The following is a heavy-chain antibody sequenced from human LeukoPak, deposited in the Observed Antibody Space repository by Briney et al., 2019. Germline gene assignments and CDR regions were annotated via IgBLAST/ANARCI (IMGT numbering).Heavy chain of an antibody. Sequence: TSETLSLTCTVSGGSISSYYWSWIRQPPGKGLEWIGYIYYSGSTNYNPSLKSRVTISVDTSKNQFSLKLSSVTAADTAVYYCARHKSIAVAANNWFDPWGQGTLVTVSS. J-gene: IGHJ5*02. V-gene: IGHV4-59*08. CDR3: ARHKSIAVAANNWFDP. D-gene: IGHD6-19*01. CDR2: IYYSGST. CDR1: GGSISSYY.